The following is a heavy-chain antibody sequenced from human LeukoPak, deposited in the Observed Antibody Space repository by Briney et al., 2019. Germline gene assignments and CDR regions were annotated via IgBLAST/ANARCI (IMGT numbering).Heavy chain of an antibody. V-gene: IGHV4-59*01. D-gene: IGHD1-26*01. CDR2: IYYSGST. CDR3: ASGSYSFYYFDY. CDR1: GGSIRSYY. Sequence: SETLSLTCTVSGGSIRSYYWSWIRQPPGKGLEWIGYIYYSGSTIYNPSLKSRVTISLDTSKNQFSLKLSSVTAADTAVYYCASGSYSFYYFDYWGQGTLVTVSS. J-gene: IGHJ4*02.